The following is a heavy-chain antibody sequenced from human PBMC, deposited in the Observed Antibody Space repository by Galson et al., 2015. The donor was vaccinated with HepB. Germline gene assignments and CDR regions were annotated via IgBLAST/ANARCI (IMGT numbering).Heavy chain of an antibody. CDR2: FNPSGGTT. J-gene: IGHJ5*02. V-gene: IGHV1-46*01. CDR3: ARDSGGVGGDLNWFDP. D-gene: IGHD2-21*02. Sequence: SVKVSCKASGYTFTDYYVHWVRQAPGQGLEWMAIFNPSGGTTSYAQKFQGRITMTSDTSTSTVYMELSSLRSDDTAVYYCARDSGGVGGDLNWFDPWGQGALVTVSS. CDR1: GYTFTDYY.